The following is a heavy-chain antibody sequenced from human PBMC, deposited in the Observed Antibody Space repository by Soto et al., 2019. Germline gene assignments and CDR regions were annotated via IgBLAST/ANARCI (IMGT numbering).Heavy chain of an antibody. CDR1: GGTFSSYA. J-gene: IGHJ4*02. V-gene: IGHV1-69*13. D-gene: IGHD4-17*01. CDR2: IIPIFGTA. CDR3: ARDGVDYGDTRGFDY. Sequence: GASVKVSCKASGGTFSSYAISWVRQAPGQGLEWMGGIIPIFGTANYAQKFQGRVTITADESTSTAYMELSSLRSEDTAVYYCARDGVDYGDTRGFDYWGQGTLVTAPQ.